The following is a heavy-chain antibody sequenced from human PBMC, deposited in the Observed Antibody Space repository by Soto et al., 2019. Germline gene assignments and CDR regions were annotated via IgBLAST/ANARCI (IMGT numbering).Heavy chain of an antibody. Sequence: PSATLSLTCNVSGDSITTSGYYWDWIRQPPGKGLEWIGSIYSSGRTYYNPSLNSRVTISLDTAKNQIYLKLNSVTAADTAVHCCVRHATDHTAYHYAPIAVCAQRTTVIVSS. CDR3: VRHATDHTAYHYAPIAV. V-gene: IGHV4-39*01. CDR2: IYSSGRT. J-gene: IGHJ6*02. CDR1: GDSITTSGYY. D-gene: IGHD4-17*01.